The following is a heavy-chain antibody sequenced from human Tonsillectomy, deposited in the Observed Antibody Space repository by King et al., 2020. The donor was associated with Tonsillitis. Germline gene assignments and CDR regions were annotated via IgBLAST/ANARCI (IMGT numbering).Heavy chain of an antibody. CDR2: IVVGSGNT. Sequence: QLVESGPEVKKPGTSVKVSCKASGFTFSNSAMQWVRQARGQRLEWIGWIVVGSGNTNYAQKFQERVTITRDMSTSTTYMDQSSLRSEDTAVYYCAAHPDGSSLSRLYYYGIDVWGQGTTVTVSS. CDR3: AAHPDGSSLSRLYYYGIDV. CDR1: GFTFSNSA. D-gene: IGHD6-13*01. V-gene: IGHV1-58*02. J-gene: IGHJ6*02.